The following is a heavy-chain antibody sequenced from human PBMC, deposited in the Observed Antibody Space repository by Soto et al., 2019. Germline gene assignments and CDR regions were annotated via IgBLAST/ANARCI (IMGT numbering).Heavy chain of an antibody. V-gene: IGHV1-18*01. CDR3: AGDELSMAARGSGY. D-gene: IGHD6-6*01. CDR2: ISAYSGNT. J-gene: IGHJ4*02. CDR1: GYTFTSYG. Sequence: QVQLVQSGAEVKKPGASVKVSCKASGYTFTSYGINWVRQAPGQGLEWMGWISAYSGNTIYAQKLQARVTRTPDTVTSTADMELRSLSADDTAVDYGAGDELSMAARGSGYWGQGTLVTVSS.